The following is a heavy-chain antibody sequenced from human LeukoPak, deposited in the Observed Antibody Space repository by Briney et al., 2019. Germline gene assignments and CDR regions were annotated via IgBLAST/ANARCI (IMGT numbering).Heavy chain of an antibody. CDR2: ISSSGSTI. V-gene: IGHV3-11*04. J-gene: IGHJ4*02. Sequence: GGSLRLSCAASGFTFSDYYMSWIRQAPGKGLEWVSYISSSGSTIYYADSVKGRFTISRDNAKNSLYLQMNSLRAEGTAVYYCASIYCSGGSCYSAPFDYWGQGTLVTVSS. D-gene: IGHD2-15*01. CDR1: GFTFSDYY. CDR3: ASIYCSGGSCYSAPFDY.